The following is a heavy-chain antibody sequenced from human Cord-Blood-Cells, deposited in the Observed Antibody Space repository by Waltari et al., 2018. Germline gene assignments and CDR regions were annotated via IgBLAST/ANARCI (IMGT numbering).Heavy chain of an antibody. J-gene: IGHJ4*02. CDR2: INPIGGST. CDR3: ARDPGIAAAGYYFDY. CDR1: GYTFTSYY. Sequence: QVQLVQSGAEVKKPGASVKVSCKASGYTFTSYYMHWVRQAPGQGLEWMGIINPIGGSTSYAHKFQCRVTMTRDTSTSTVYMELSSLRSEDTAVYYCARDPGIAAAGYYFDYWGQGTLVTVSS. V-gene: IGHV1-46*03. D-gene: IGHD6-13*01.